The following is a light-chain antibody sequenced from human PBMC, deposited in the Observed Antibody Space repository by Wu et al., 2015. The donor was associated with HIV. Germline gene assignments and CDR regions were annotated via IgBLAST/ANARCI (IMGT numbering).Light chain of an antibody. CDR1: QSISNS. CDR2: KAS. Sequence: DIQMTQSPSTLSASEGDRVTITCRASQSISNSLAWYQQKPGKAPKLLIYKASTLESGVPSRFSGSGSGTEFTLTINSLQPDDFSTYYCQQYWNYPYTFGQGTKLQ. V-gene: IGKV1-5*03. CDR3: QQYWNYPYT. J-gene: IGKJ2*01.